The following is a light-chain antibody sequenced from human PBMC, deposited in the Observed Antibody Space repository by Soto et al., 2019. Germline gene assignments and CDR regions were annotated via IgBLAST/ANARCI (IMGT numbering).Light chain of an antibody. CDR2: DAS. V-gene: IGKV3-11*01. Sequence: ESVLPQVPATLSLSPGERATLSCRASRSVSTYLAWYQQKPGQAPRLLIYDASNRATGIPARFSGSGSGTDFTLTISSLEPEDFAVYYCQQYNNWPRTFGQGTKVDIK. CDR1: RSVSTY. CDR3: QQYNNWPRT. J-gene: IGKJ1*01.